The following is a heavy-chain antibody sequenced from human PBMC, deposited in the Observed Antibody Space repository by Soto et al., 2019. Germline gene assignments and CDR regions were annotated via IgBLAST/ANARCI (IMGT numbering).Heavy chain of an antibody. D-gene: IGHD1-26*01. Sequence: EVQLLESGGGFVQPGGSLRLSCAASGFTFTTYAMSWVRQAPGKGLDWVSAISGSATGTYYADSVKGRFTISRDNSKNTLYLQMNSLRAEDTAVYYCARGGVGDTSPPGVDYWGQGTLVTVSS. V-gene: IGHV3-23*01. CDR1: GFTFTTYA. J-gene: IGHJ4*02. CDR2: ISGSATGT. CDR3: ARGGVGDTSPPGVDY.